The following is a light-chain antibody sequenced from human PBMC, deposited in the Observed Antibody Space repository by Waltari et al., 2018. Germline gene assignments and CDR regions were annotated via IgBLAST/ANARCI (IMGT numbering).Light chain of an antibody. V-gene: IGKV4-1*01. Sequence: DIVMTQSPDSLAVSLGERATINCKSSQSVLYSSNNKNYLAWYQQKPGLPPKLLIYWTSTRESGVPDRFSGSGSWTDFTLTISSLQAEDVAVYYCQQYYSTPPTFGQGTKLEIK. J-gene: IGKJ2*01. CDR2: WTS. CDR1: QSVLYSSNNKNY. CDR3: QQYYSTPPT.